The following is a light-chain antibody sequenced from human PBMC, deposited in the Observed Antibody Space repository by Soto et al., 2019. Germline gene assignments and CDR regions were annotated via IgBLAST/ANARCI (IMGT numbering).Light chain of an antibody. CDR2: DVS. CDR3: SSFTSSSPLVV. Sequence: QSALTQPASVSGSPGQSITISCTGTSSDVGGYNYVSWYQQHPGKAPKLMIYDVSNRPSVVSNRFSGSKSGNTASLTISGLHAEDQADYYCSSFTSSSPLVVLGGGTQLAVL. J-gene: IGLJ7*01. V-gene: IGLV2-14*01. CDR1: SSDVGGYNY.